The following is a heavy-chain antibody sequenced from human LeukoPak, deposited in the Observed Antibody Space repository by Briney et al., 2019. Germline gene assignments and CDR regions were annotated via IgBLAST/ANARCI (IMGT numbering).Heavy chain of an antibody. D-gene: IGHD2-2*01. J-gene: IGHJ4*02. V-gene: IGHV3-7*01. CDR2: IKHDGSEK. Sequence: GGSLRLSCAGSGFSFGSFWMSWVRQAPGKGLEWVANIKHDGSEKYYVDSVRGRFTISRDNAENSLYLQLNSLRAEDTAVYYCARGDALANWGQGTLVIVSS. CDR1: GFSFGSFW. CDR3: ARGDALAN.